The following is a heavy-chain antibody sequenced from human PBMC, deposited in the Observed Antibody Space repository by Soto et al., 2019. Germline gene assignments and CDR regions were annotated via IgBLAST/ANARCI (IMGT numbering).Heavy chain of an antibody. CDR3: ATVKVFGGGSCYYDY. J-gene: IGHJ4*02. V-gene: IGHV3-23*01. Sequence: EVQLFEAGGDLIQPGGSLRISCAASGFTFSSYTMTWVRQAPVKGLEWVSAINGGGGSTYYADSVKGRFTISRDNSKDTLDRQMNSLTAVDTAVYYCATVKVFGGGSCYYDYWGQGTLVSGSS. D-gene: IGHD2-15*01. CDR1: GFTFSSYT. CDR2: INGGGGST.